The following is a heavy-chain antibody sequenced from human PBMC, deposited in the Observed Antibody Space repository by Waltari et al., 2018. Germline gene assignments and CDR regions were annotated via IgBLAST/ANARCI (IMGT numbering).Heavy chain of an antibody. CDR2: TSYDGSNK. Sequence: QVQLVESGGGVVQPGRSLRLSCAASGFTFGNYATPWVRQAPGKGLEWVAITSYDGSNKYYADSVKGRFTISRDNSKNTLYLQMNSLRAEDTAVYYCARDYVGVTGTTFRVFDVWGQGTLVTVSS. V-gene: IGHV3-30-3*01. CDR1: GFTFGNYA. D-gene: IGHD1-20*01. J-gene: IGHJ3*01. CDR3: ARDYVGVTGTTFRVFDV.